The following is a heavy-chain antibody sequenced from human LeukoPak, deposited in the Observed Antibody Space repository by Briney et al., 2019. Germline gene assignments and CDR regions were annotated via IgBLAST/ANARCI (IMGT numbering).Heavy chain of an antibody. CDR1: GGSISCGSYY. J-gene: IGHJ4*02. CDR3: ASRRGRYDY. CDR2: RSTSRST. Sequence: SQTLSLTCSIYGGSISCGSYYRSWIRQPAGKGLEWIGRRSTSRSTNYNPSLNSQVTISVDTSKKHFSLKLSSLAAADTAVYYCASRRGRYDYWGQGTLVTVSS. D-gene: IGHD5-24*01. V-gene: IGHV4-61*02.